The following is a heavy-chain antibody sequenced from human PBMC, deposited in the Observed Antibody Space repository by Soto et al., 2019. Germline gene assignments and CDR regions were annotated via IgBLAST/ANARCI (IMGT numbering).Heavy chain of an antibody. CDR2: IYYSGST. CDR1: GGSISGGGYY. V-gene: IGHV4-31*03. D-gene: IGHD6-13*01. Sequence: PSETLSLTCTVSGGSISGGGYYWSWIRQHPGKGLEWIGYIYYSGSTYYNPSLKSRVTISVDTSKNQFSLKLSSVTAADTAVYYCARVFSDSSSFFDPWAQGNLVTVSS. CDR3: ARVFSDSSSFFDP. J-gene: IGHJ5*02.